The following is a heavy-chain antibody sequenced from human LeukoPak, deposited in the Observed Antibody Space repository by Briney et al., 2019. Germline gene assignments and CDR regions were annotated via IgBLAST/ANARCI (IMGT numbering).Heavy chain of an antibody. J-gene: IGHJ6*02. V-gene: IGHV3-15*01. Sequence: GGSLRLSCAASGFTFSNAWMSWVRQAPGKGLEWVGRIKSKTDSGTTDYAAPVKGRFTISRDDSKNTLYLQMNSLKTEDTAGYYCTTGIAVAGPYYYYYYGMDVWGQGTTVTVSS. CDR3: TTGIAVAGPYYYYYYGMDV. D-gene: IGHD6-19*01. CDR1: GFTFSNAW. CDR2: IKSKTDSGTT.